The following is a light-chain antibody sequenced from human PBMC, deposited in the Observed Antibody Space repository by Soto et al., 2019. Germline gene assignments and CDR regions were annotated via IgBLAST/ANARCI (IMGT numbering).Light chain of an antibody. CDR2: QAS. CDR3: QQYKTYYT. CDR1: QSISNW. V-gene: IGKV1-5*03. J-gene: IGKJ2*01. Sequence: DIQMTQSPSTLSASVGDRVTITCRASQSISNWLAWYQQKPGKVPKVLIYQASSLESGAPSRFSGSGSGTEFTLTISSLQPEDFATYYCQQYKTYYTFGQGTKLEIK.